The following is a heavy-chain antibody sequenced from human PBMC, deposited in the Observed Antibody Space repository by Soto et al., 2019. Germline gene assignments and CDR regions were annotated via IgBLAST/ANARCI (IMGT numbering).Heavy chain of an antibody. V-gene: IGHV1-3*01. CDR2: INAGNGNT. CDR3: ARDVYENTYYFDY. CDR1: GYTFTSYA. J-gene: IGHJ4*02. D-gene: IGHD3-3*01. Sequence: ASVKVSCKASGYTFTSYAMHWVRQAPGQRLEWMGWINAGNGNTKYSQKFQGRVTITRDTSTSTAYMELSSLRSEDTAVYYCARDVYENTYYFDYWGQGTLVTVSS.